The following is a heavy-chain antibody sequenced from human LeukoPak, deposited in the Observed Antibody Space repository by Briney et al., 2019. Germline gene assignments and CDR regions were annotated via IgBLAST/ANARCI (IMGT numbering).Heavy chain of an antibody. D-gene: IGHD4-17*01. V-gene: IGHV3-23*01. CDR3: AKGASTTVTTIEQS. Sequence: PTGGSLRLSCAASGFTFSSYAMSWVRQAPGKGLEWVSAISGSGGSTYYADSVKGRFTISRDNSKNTLYLQMNSLRAEDTAVYYCAKGASTTVTTIEQSWGQGTLVTVSS. J-gene: IGHJ4*02. CDR2: ISGSGGST. CDR1: GFTFSSYA.